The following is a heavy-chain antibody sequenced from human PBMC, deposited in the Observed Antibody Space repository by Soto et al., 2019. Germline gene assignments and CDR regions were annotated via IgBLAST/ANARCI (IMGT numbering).Heavy chain of an antibody. CDR3: ARVRRIGMSGSPGDS. J-gene: IGHJ4*02. CDR1: GYAISSGFY. V-gene: IGHV4-38-2*01. Sequence: SETLSLTCDVSGYAISSGFYWAWIRQPPGKRLEWIGNIYFTGTTSYNPSLKTRVTMSVDTSKNQFSLRLSSMTAADTAVFYCARVRRIGMSGSPGDSWGQGTQVTVSS. CDR2: IYFTGTT. D-gene: IGHD3-10*01.